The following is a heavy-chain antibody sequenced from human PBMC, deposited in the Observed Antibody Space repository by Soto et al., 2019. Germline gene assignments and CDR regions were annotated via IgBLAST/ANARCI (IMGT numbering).Heavy chain of an antibody. CDR1: GYTFTGYY. CDR3: ARSGSRRSLKGEAVAGTSWFDP. CDR2: INPNSGGT. V-gene: IGHV1-2*04. D-gene: IGHD6-19*01. Sequence: QVQLVQSGAEVKKPGASVKVSCKASGYTFTGYYMHWVRQAPGQGLEWMGWINPNSGGTNYAQKFQGWVTMTRDTSISTAYMELSRLRSDDTAVYYCARSGSRRSLKGEAVAGTSWFDPWGQGTLVTVSS. J-gene: IGHJ5*02.